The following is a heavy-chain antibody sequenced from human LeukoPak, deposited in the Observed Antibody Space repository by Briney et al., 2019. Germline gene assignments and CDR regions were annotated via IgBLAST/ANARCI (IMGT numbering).Heavy chain of an antibody. CDR3: ASNLGYSGYDFGY. Sequence: GESLKISCKGSGYSFTSYWIGWVRQMPGKGLELMGIIYPGDSDTRYIPSFQGQVTISADKSISTAYLQWSSLKASDTALYYCASNLGYSGYDFGYWGQGTLVTVSS. J-gene: IGHJ4*02. CDR2: IYPGDSDT. CDR1: GYSFTSYW. D-gene: IGHD5-12*01. V-gene: IGHV5-51*01.